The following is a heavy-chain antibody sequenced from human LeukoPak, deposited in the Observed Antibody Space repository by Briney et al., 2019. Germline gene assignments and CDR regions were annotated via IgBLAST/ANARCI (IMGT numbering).Heavy chain of an antibody. CDR1: GGTFSSYA. CDR2: IIPIFGTA. J-gene: IGHJ3*02. Sequence: ASVKASCKASGGTFSSYAISWVRQAPGQGLEWMGRIIPIFGTANYAQKFQGRVTITTDESTSTAYMELSSLRSEDTAVYYCARVGSLSIFDAFDIWGQGTMVTVSS. V-gene: IGHV1-69*05. CDR3: ARVGSLSIFDAFDI. D-gene: IGHD3-9*01.